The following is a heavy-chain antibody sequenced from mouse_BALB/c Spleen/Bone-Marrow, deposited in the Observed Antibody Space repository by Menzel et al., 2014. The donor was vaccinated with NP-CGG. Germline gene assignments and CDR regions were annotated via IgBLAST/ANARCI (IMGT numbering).Heavy chain of an antibody. V-gene: IGHV5-9-2*01. D-gene: IGHD2-1*01. CDR3: ARHGYYVQTRVSFDY. Sequence: EVKLVESGGGLVKPGGSLKLSCAASGFTFSNYGMSWVRQTPEKRLQWVATISGGGSYTFYPDSVKGRFAVSRDNAKNTLCLQMSTLRSVDTAFYYCARHGYYVQTRVSFDYWGQGTLVTVSA. CDR2: ISGGGSYT. CDR1: GFTFSNYG. J-gene: IGHJ3*01.